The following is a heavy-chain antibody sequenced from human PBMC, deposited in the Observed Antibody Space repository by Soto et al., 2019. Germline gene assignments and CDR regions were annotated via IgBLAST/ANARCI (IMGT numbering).Heavy chain of an antibody. D-gene: IGHD1-7*01. Sequence: QVQLQQWGAGLLKPSETLSLTCAVYGGSFSGYYWSWIRQPPGKGLEWIGEMHHSGRTNSNPSLNSRITISVATAKNQFSLTMSSVSAADAAVYYCARVLAELSCFDPWGQGTLVTFSS. V-gene: IGHV4-34*01. J-gene: IGHJ5*02. CDR2: MHHSGRT. CDR3: ARVLAELSCFDP. CDR1: GGSFSGYY.